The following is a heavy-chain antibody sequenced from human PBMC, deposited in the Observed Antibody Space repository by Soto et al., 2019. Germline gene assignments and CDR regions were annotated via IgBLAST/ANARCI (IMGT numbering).Heavy chain of an antibody. CDR3: ARMAYCGGDCYSYYYYGMDV. J-gene: IGHJ6*02. Sequence: GESLKISCKGSGYSFTSYWIGWARQMPGKGLEWMGIIYPGDSDTRYSPSFQGQVTISADKSISTAYLQWSSLKASDTAMYYCARMAYCGGDCYSYYYYGMDVWGQGTTVTVSS. CDR2: IYPGDSDT. CDR1: GYSFTSYW. V-gene: IGHV5-51*01. D-gene: IGHD2-21*02.